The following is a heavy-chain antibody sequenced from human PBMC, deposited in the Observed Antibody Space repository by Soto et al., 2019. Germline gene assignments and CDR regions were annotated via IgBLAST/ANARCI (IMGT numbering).Heavy chain of an antibody. D-gene: IGHD6-13*01. CDR1: GYTFTSYD. J-gene: IGHJ5*02. Sequence: QVQLVQSGAEVKKPGASVKVSCKASGYTFTSYDINWVRQATGQGLEWMGWMNPNSGNTGYAQKFQGRXXMXRXSSISTAYMELSSLRSEDTAVYYCARARLNIAAFDPWGQGTLVTVSS. CDR2: MNPNSGNT. V-gene: IGHV1-8*01. CDR3: ARARLNIAAFDP.